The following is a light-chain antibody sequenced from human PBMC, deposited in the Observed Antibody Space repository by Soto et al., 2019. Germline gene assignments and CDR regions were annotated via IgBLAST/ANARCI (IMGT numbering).Light chain of an antibody. J-gene: IGKJ5*01. Sequence: IQLTQSPSSLSASVGDRVTITCRASEGIVNYLAWYQQQPGKAPKLLIYGASTLQGGGPSRFXXXGSGTDFTLTISSLQPEDFATYHCQQLFRYPLAFGQGTRLEMK. V-gene: IGKV1-9*01. CDR2: GAS. CDR3: QQLFRYPLA. CDR1: EGIVNY.